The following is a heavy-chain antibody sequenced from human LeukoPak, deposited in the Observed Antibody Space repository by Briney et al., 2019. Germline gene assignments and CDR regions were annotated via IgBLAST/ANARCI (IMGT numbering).Heavy chain of an antibody. D-gene: IGHD2/OR15-2a*01. CDR2: IKQAGTEK. Sequence: GGSLRLSCAASAFIFSSYWMTWVRQAAGEGREWVGNIKQAGTEKYYVDSVKGPFTISRDNAKNSLFLQMNSQRAEDTAVYFCARGQYFSTTYYFDYWGQGTLVTVSS. CDR3: ARGQYFSTTYYFDY. V-gene: IGHV3-7*03. J-gene: IGHJ4*02. CDR1: AFIFSSYW.